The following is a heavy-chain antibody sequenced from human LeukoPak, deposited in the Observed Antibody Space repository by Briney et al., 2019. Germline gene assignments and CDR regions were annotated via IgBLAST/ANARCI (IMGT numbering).Heavy chain of an antibody. J-gene: IGHJ4*02. CDR1: GLRFRSYA. V-gene: IGHV3-74*01. CDR3: VRDFRSADY. Sequence: PGGSLRLSCVASGLRFRSYAMNWVRQAPGKGPMWVSRICPDGTVTNYADSVKARFIISRDNARNTVYLQMNSLRVEDTAVYYCVRDFRSADYWGQGTLVTVSS. CDR2: ICPDGTVT.